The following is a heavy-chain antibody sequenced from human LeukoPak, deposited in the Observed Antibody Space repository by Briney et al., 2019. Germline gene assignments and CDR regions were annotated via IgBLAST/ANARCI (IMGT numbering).Heavy chain of an antibody. Sequence: GASVKVSCMASGYTFTSYGISWVRQAPGQGLEWMGWISAYNGNTNYAQKLQGRVTMTTDTSTSTAYMELRSLRSDDTAVYYCARESYDILTGLIRTKRLDYWGQGTLVTVSS. CDR3: ARESYDILTGLIRTKRLDY. J-gene: IGHJ4*02. CDR1: GYTFTSYG. CDR2: ISAYNGNT. D-gene: IGHD3-9*01. V-gene: IGHV1-18*04.